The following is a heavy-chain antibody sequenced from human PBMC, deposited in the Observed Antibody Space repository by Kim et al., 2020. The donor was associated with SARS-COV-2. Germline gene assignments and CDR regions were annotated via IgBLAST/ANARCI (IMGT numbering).Heavy chain of an antibody. CDR3: ARVICSSTSCYVHWFDP. D-gene: IGHD2-2*01. V-gene: IGHV4-31*02. Sequence: LKSRVTTSVDTSKNQFSLKLSSVTAADTAVYYCARVICSSTSCYVHWFDPWGQGTLVTVSS. J-gene: IGHJ5*02.